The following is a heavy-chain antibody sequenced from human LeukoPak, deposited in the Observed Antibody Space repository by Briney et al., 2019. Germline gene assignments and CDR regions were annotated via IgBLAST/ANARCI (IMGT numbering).Heavy chain of an antibody. J-gene: IGHJ5*02. CDR3: ARDLGSIAAAGTRWFDP. Sequence: SETLSLTCAFYVGSFSGYYWSWIRQPPGKGLEWIGEINHSGSTNYNPSLESRVTISVDTSKNQFSLKLSSVTAADTAVYYCARDLGSIAAAGTRWFDPWGQGTLVTVSS. CDR2: INHSGST. CDR1: VGSFSGYY. D-gene: IGHD6-13*01. V-gene: IGHV4-34*01.